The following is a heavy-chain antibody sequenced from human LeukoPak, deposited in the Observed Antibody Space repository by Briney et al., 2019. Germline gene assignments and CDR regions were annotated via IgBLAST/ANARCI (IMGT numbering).Heavy chain of an antibody. CDR2: IFYTGST. J-gene: IGHJ3*01. CDR1: SYSISSGYY. CDR3: AEATCYDFIDF. Sequence: KPSETLSLTCTVSSYSISSGYYWGWVRQPPGKALEGIGNIFYTGSTSYSPSRQSRVTRSLDTSRNHFSLRLNSVTAADTAVSYCAEATCYDFIDFWGQGTMVTVSS. V-gene: IGHV4-38-2*02. D-gene: IGHD3/OR15-3a*01.